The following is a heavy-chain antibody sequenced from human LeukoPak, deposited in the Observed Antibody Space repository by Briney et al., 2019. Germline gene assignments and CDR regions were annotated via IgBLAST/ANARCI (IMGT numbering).Heavy chain of an antibody. Sequence: SETLSLTCTVSGGSISSGGYYWSWIRQHPGKGLEWIGYIYYSGSTYYNPSLKSRVTISVDTSKNQFSLKLSSVTAADTAVYYCARDIVVVPAANNYFDYWGQGTLVTVSS. V-gene: IGHV4-31*03. CDR2: IYYSGST. CDR1: GGSISSGGYY. D-gene: IGHD2-2*01. CDR3: ARDIVVVPAANNYFDY. J-gene: IGHJ4*02.